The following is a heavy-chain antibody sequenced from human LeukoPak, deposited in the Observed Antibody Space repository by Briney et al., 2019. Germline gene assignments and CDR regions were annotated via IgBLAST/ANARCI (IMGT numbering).Heavy chain of an antibody. CDR3: ARDARYCSSTSCYAF. CDR2: IFGGGSA. Sequence: PGGSLRLSCAASGFTVSSNSMSWVRQAPGKGLEWVSVIFGGGSAYYADSVKGRFTISRDSSENKVYLQMNSLRAEDTAVYYCARDARYCSSTSCYAFWGQGTLVTVSS. J-gene: IGHJ4*02. CDR1: GFTVSSNS. D-gene: IGHD2-2*01. V-gene: IGHV3-53*01.